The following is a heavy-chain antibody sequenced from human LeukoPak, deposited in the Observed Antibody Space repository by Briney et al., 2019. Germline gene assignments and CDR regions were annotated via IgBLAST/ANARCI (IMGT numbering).Heavy chain of an antibody. Sequence: PGGALRLSCAASGCTFISYARSGVGEAPARGLEGVSRLRGNGDTFYAYSVKGRFTLSRDESRNTVYLQLNNLRVEDTAVYYCAKASWVSNADAVLRGQGTVVTVSS. D-gene: IGHD1-1*01. CDR2: LRGNGDT. V-gene: IGHV3-23*01. J-gene: IGHJ4*02. CDR1: GCTFISYA. CDR3: AKASWVSNADAVL.